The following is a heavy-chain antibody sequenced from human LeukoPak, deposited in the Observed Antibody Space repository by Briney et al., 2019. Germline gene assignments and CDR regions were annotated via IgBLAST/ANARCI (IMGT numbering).Heavy chain of an antibody. Sequence: SETLSLTCTVSGGSISSYYWSWIRQPAGKGLEWIGYIYYSGSTNYNPSLKSRVTISVDTSKNQFSLKLSSVIAADTAVYYCARIRRDIVVVPAAIRAYYYYGMDVWGQGTTVTVSS. CDR2: IYYSGST. CDR1: GGSISSYY. V-gene: IGHV4-59*08. CDR3: ARIRRDIVVVPAAIRAYYYYGMDV. J-gene: IGHJ6*02. D-gene: IGHD2-2*02.